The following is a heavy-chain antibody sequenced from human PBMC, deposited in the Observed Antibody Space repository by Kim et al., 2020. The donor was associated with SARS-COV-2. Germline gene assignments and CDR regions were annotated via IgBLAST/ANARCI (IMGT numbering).Heavy chain of an antibody. CDR3: AKDRYRRPGAFDI. CDR1: GFTFGDYA. Sequence: GGSLRLSCAASGFTFGDYAMHWVRQAPGQGLEWVSGISWNSDSIGSADSVKGRFTISRDNAKNSLYLQVNSLRAEDTALYYCAKDRYRRPGAFDIWGQGTMVTVSS. CDR2: ISWNSDSI. J-gene: IGHJ3*02. V-gene: IGHV3-9*01. D-gene: IGHD1-26*01.